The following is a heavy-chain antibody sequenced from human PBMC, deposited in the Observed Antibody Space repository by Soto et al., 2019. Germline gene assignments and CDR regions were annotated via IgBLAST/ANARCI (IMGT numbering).Heavy chain of an antibody. CDR3: AKGDRIAAAGHFDY. J-gene: IGHJ4*02. V-gene: IGHV3-30*18. CDR2: ISYDGSNK. CDR1: GFTFSSYG. D-gene: IGHD6-13*01. Sequence: QVQLVESGGGVVQPGRSLRLSCAASGFTFSSYGMHWVRQAPGKGLEWVAVISYDGSNKYYADFVKGRFTISRDNSKNPLYLQMNRLRAEDTAVYYCAKGDRIAAAGHFDYWGPGTLVTVSS.